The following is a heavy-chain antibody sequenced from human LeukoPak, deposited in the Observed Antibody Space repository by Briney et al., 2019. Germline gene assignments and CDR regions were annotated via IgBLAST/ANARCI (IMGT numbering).Heavy chain of an antibody. V-gene: IGHV4-30-4*01. CDR3: ARIPGIYDILTGYFDY. Sequence: SETLSLTCTVSGGSISSGDYYWSWIRQPPGKGPEWIGYIYYSGSTYYNPSLKSRVTISVDTSKNQFSLKLSSVTAADTAVYYCARIPGIYDILTGYFDYWGQGTLVTVSS. CDR2: IYYSGST. J-gene: IGHJ4*02. CDR1: GGSISSGDYY. D-gene: IGHD3-9*01.